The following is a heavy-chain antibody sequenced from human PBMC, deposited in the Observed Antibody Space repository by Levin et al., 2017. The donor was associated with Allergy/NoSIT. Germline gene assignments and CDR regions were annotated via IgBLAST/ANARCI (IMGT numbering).Heavy chain of an antibody. CDR2: IYSGGGT. J-gene: IGHJ4*02. D-gene: IGHD6-13*01. V-gene: IGHV3-53*01. CDR1: GFTVNSNY. Sequence: GESLKISCAASGFTVNSNYMSWVRQAPGKGLEWVSVIYSGGGTYYADSVKGRFTISRDNSKNTLYLQMNSLRAEDTAVYYCARGVAAADSYYFDYWGQGTLVTVSS. CDR3: ARGVAAADSYYFDY.